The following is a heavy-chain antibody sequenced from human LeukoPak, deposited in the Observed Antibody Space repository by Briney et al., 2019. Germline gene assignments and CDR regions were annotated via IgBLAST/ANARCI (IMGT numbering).Heavy chain of an antibody. CDR2: ISSSGSTI. V-gene: IGHV3-11*04. J-gene: IGHJ4*02. CDR3: ARVHSVVVVSGPGY. CDR1: GFTFSDYY. D-gene: IGHD3-22*01. Sequence: GGSLRLSCAASGFTFSDYYMSWIRQAPGKGLEWVSYISSSGSTIYYADSVKGRFTISRDNAKNTLYLQMNSLRAEDTAVYYCARVHSVVVVSGPGYWGQGTLVTVSS.